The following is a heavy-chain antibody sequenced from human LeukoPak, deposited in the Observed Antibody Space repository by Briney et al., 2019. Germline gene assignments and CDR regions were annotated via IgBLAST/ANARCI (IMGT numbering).Heavy chain of an antibody. Sequence: PGGSLRLSCSASGFDISPYTMNWVRQAPGKGLEWVASISSTSSYMYYGDSLKGRFTISRDNAKNTLYLQLGSLRAEDTATYYCARRVTTFLSWGQGTLVIVSS. J-gene: IGHJ4*02. CDR1: GFDISPYT. D-gene: IGHD4-17*01. V-gene: IGHV3-21*01. CDR3: ARRVTTFLS. CDR2: ISSTSSYM.